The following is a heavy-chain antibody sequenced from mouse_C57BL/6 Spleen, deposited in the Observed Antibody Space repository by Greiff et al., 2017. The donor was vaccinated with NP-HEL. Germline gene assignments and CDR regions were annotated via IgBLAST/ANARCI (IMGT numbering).Heavy chain of an antibody. CDR2: IYPGSGST. CDR3: ARRSGYAMDY. Sequence: QVQLQQPGAELVKPGASVKMSCKASGYTFTSYWITWVKQRPGQGLEWIGDIYPGSGSTNYNEKFTSKATLTVDTSARAAYMKISSLTAKDTAVYYCARRSGYAMDYWGQGTSVTVSS. D-gene: IGHD3-2*02. V-gene: IGHV1-55*01. CDR1: GYTFTSYW. J-gene: IGHJ4*01.